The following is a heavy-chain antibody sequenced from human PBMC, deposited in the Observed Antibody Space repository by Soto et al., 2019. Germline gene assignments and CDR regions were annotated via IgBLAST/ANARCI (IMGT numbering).Heavy chain of an antibody. CDR3: ARGSAGSESVVVVPAIDFYSFDT. D-gene: IGHD2-15*01. Sequence: QVQLVESGGGVVQPGRSLRLSCAASGFTLSSYGMHWVRQAPGKGLEWVAVIWYDGDKKYYADSVKGRFTISRDESKNTVYLHMSSLRGEDTGVYYCARGSAGSESVVVVPAIDFYSFDTWGQGTLVSVSS. J-gene: IGHJ4*02. CDR2: IWYDGDKK. V-gene: IGHV3-33*01. CDR1: GFTLSSYG.